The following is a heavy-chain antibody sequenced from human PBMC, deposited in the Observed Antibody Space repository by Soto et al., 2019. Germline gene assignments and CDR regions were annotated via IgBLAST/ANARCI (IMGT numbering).Heavy chain of an antibody. Sequence: ASVKVSWKASGYTFTSYAMHWVRQAPGQRLEWMGWINAGNGNTKYSQKFQGRVTITRDTSASTAYMELSSLRSEDTAVYYCARVGGGSCIDYWGQGTLVTVSS. CDR2: INAGNGNT. CDR3: ARVGGGSCIDY. CDR1: GYTFTSYA. V-gene: IGHV1-3*01. D-gene: IGHD2-15*01. J-gene: IGHJ4*02.